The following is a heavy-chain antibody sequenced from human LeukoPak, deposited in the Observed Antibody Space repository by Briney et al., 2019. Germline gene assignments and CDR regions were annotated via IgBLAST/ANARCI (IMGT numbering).Heavy chain of an antibody. CDR1: VFSFSSFE. CDR2: ISSSADTI. V-gene: IGHV3-48*03. Sequence: GGSLRLSCAASVFSFSSFEMNWVRQAPGKGLEWVSYISSSADTIYYADSVKGRFTISRDNAKNSLYLQMNSLRDEDTAVYYCVRRFASWGQGTLVTVSS. CDR3: VRRFAS. J-gene: IGHJ4*02.